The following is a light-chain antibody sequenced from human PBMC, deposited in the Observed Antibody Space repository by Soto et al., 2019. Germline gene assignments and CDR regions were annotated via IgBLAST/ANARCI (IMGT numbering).Light chain of an antibody. V-gene: IGKV1-5*01. J-gene: IGKJ1*01. CDR3: QQYNTYWT. Sequence: DIQMTQSPSTLSGSVGDRVTLTCRASHNVNNWLSWYQHKPGKAPQLLSYDASVLETGVPSRFRGSGSGTEFPLAISGLQSDDFATYYCQQYNTYWTFGPGTQVEIK. CDR2: DAS. CDR1: HNVNNW.